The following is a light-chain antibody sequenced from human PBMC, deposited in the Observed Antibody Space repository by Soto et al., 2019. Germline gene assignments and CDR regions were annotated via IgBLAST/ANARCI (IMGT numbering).Light chain of an antibody. CDR1: NIGTKS. Sequence: SYELTQPLSVSVALGQTARITCGGNNIGTKSVHWYQQKPGQAPVLVIYRDNNRPSGIPERFSGSNSGNTATLTISRAQAGDEADVSCQVWDSSTVVFGGGTKLTVL. CDR3: QVWDSSTVV. V-gene: IGLV3-9*01. J-gene: IGLJ2*01. CDR2: RDN.